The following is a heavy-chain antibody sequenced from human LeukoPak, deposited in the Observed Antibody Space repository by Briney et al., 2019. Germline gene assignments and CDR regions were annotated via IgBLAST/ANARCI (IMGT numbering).Heavy chain of an antibody. Sequence: ASVKVSCKASGYTFTGYYMHWVRQAPGQGLEWVGWINPNSGGTNYAQKFQGRVTMTRDTSISTAYMELSRLRSDDTAVYYCARERTHCSSTSCSDAFDIWGQGTMVTVSS. CDR1: GYTFTGYY. D-gene: IGHD2-2*01. CDR2: INPNSGGT. J-gene: IGHJ3*02. V-gene: IGHV1-2*02. CDR3: ARERTHCSSTSCSDAFDI.